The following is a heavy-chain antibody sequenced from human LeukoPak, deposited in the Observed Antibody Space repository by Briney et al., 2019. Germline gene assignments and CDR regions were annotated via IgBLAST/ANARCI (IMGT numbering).Heavy chain of an antibody. CDR3: ARGSKSITIFGVVNRGPFNY. J-gene: IGHJ4*02. V-gene: IGHV1-2*06. D-gene: IGHD3-3*01. Sequence: ASVKVSCKASGYTFTGYYIHWVRQAPGQGLEWMGRINPNSGGTNYAQKFQGRVTMTRDTSISTAYMELSRLRSDDTAVYYCARGSKSITIFGVVNRGPFNYWGQGTLVTVSS. CDR2: INPNSGGT. CDR1: GYTFTGYY.